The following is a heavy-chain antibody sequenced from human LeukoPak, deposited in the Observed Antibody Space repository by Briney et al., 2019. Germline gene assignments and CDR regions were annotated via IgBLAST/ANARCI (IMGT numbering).Heavy chain of an antibody. J-gene: IGHJ4*02. V-gene: IGHV1-2*02. CDR2: INPNSGGT. CDR1: GYTFTGYY. D-gene: IGHD4-17*01. Sequence: ASVKVSYKASGYTFTGYYMHWVRQAPGQGLEWMGWINPNSGGTNYAQKFQGRVTMTRDTSISTAYMELSRLRSDDTAVYYCARALYGVRYFDYLGQGTLVTVSS. CDR3: ARALYGVRYFDY.